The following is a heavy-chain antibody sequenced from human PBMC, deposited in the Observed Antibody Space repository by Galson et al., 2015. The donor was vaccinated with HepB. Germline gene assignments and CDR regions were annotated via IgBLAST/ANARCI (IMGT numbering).Heavy chain of an antibody. CDR3: AKADYYDSSGYYGDY. J-gene: IGHJ4*02. CDR2: ISGSGGST. CDR1: GFTFSAYA. Sequence: SLRLSCAASGFTFSAYAMSWVRQAPGKGLEWVSLISGSGGSTYYADSVKGRFTISRDNSKNTLYLQMNSLRAEDTAVYYCAKADYYDSSGYYGDYWGQGTLVTVSS. D-gene: IGHD3-22*01. V-gene: IGHV3-23*01.